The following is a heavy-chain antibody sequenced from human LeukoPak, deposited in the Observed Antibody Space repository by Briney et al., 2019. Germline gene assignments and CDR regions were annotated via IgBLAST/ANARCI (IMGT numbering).Heavy chain of an antibody. CDR1: GGSICSGGYS. J-gene: IGHJ6*02. V-gene: IGHV4-30-2*01. CDR2: IYHSGST. D-gene: IGHD1-1*01. CDR3: ARENYWTMDV. Sequence: PSETLSLTCAASGGSICSGGYSWSWIRQPPGRGLEWIGYIYHSGSTYYNPSLKSRVTISVDTSKNQLSLKLSSVTAADTAVYYCARENYWTMDVSGQGTTVTVSS.